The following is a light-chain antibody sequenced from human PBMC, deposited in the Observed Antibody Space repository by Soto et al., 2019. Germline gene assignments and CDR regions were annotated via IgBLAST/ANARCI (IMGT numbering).Light chain of an antibody. J-gene: IGLJ1*01. CDR1: SSDVGGYNY. Sequence: QAVVTQPASVSGSPGQSITISCTGTSSDVGGYNYVSWYQQHPGTAPKLVIYGVFNRPSGISTRFSGSRSGNTASLTISGLQAEDEAEYYCNSYTASSTFVFGTGTKVTVL. V-gene: IGLV2-14*01. CDR2: GVF. CDR3: NSYTASSTFV.